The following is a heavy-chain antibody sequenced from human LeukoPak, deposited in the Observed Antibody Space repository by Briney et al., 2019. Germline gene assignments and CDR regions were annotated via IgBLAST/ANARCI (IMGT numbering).Heavy chain of an antibody. CDR3: ARRDGYNHFDY. J-gene: IGHJ4*02. Sequence: SETLSLTCTVSGGSISSSSYYWGWIRQPPGKGLEWIGSIYYSGSTYYNPSLKSRVTISVDTSKNQFSLKLNSVTAADTAVYYRARRDGYNHFDYWGQGTLVTASS. D-gene: IGHD5-24*01. V-gene: IGHV4-39*01. CDR2: IYYSGST. CDR1: GGSISSSSYY.